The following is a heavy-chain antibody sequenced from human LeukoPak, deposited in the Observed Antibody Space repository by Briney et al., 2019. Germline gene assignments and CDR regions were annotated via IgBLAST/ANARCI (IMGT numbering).Heavy chain of an antibody. Sequence: PGGSLRLSCAASGFTFSSYAMHWVRQAPGKGLEWVAVISYDGSNKYYADSVKGRFTISRDNSKNTLYLQMNSLRAEDTAVYYCARGGVTTFHYFDYWGQGTLVTVSS. D-gene: IGHD4-17*01. CDR1: GFTFSSYA. CDR3: ARGGVTTFHYFDY. J-gene: IGHJ4*02. V-gene: IGHV3-30*14. CDR2: ISYDGSNK.